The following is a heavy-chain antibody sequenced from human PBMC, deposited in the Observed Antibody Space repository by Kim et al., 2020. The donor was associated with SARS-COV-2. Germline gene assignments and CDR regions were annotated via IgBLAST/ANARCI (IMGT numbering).Heavy chain of an antibody. V-gene: IGHV3-33*01. CDR1: GFTFSSYG. CDR2: IWYDGSNK. J-gene: IGHJ6*02. CDR3: ARDCSGGSCYSRYYYGMDV. Sequence: GGSLRLSCAASGFTFSSYGMHWVRQAPGKGLEWVAVIWYDGSNKYYADSVKGRFTISRDNSKNTLYLQMNSLRAEDTAVYYCARDCSGGSCYSRYYYGMDVWGQGTTVTVSS. D-gene: IGHD2-15*01.